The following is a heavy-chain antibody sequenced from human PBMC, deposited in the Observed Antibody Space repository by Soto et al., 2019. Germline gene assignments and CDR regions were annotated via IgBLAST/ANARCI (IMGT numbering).Heavy chain of an antibody. Sequence: ASVKVSCKASGYSFTDYHIHWVRQAPGQGLEWLGRINPKSGGTSTAQKFQGWVTMTRDRSISTVYIELTRLRSDDTAVYFCARGHSTDCSNGVCSFFYNHEMDVWGQGTTVTVSS. CDR2: INPKSGGT. CDR1: GYSFTDYH. J-gene: IGHJ6*02. V-gene: IGHV1-2*04. CDR3: ARGHSTDCSNGVCSFFYNHEMDV. D-gene: IGHD2-8*01.